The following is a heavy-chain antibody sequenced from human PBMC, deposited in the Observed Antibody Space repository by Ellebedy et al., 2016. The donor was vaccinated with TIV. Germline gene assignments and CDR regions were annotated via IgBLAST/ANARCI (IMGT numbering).Heavy chain of an antibody. CDR2: ISTSSSYI. CDR3: ARWAMVRGVN. CDR1: GFTFSSYS. V-gene: IGHV3-21*04. Sequence: GESLKISCAASGFTFSSYSMNWVRQAPGKGLEWVSSISTSSSYIYYADSVKGRFTISRDNAKNSLYLQMNSLRAEDTAVYYCARWAMVRGVNWGQGTLVTVSS. J-gene: IGHJ4*02. D-gene: IGHD3-10*01.